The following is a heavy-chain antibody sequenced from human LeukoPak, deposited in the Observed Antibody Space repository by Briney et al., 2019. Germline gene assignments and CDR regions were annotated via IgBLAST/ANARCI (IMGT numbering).Heavy chain of an antibody. Sequence: ASVKVSCKASGYTLTNYGISWVRQAPGQGLEWMGWIRTSNGDTAYARNFKGRVTMTTDTSTSTAYMELRSLTSDDTAVYYCARAILSLAVAGRHFDYWGQGTLVTVSS. CDR1: GYTLTNYG. D-gene: IGHD6-19*01. J-gene: IGHJ4*02. CDR3: ARAILSLAVAGRHFDY. CDR2: IRTSNGDT. V-gene: IGHV1-18*01.